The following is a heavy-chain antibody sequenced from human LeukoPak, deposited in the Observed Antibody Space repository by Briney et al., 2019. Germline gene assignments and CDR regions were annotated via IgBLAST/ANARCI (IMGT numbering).Heavy chain of an antibody. CDR1: GGSFSGYY. D-gene: IGHD2-21*02. J-gene: IGHJ2*01. CDR2: INHSGST. V-gene: IGHV4-34*01. Sequence: SETLSLTCAVYGGSFSGYYWSWIRQPPGKGQEWIGEINHSGSTNYNPSLKSRVTISVDTSKNQFSLKLSSVTAADTAVYYCARHSLSRQHIVVVTAVHWYFDLWGRGTLVTVSS. CDR3: ARHSLSRQHIVVVTAVHWYFDL.